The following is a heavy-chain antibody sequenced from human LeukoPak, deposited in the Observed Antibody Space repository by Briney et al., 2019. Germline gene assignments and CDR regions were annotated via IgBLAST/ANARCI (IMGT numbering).Heavy chain of an antibody. Sequence: ASVKVSCKACGGTFSSYAISWVRQAPGQGLEWVGGIIPIFGTANYAQKFQGRVTITADESTSTAYMELSSLRSEDTAVYYCARDGGCGLSGCYTFYYYYYMDVWGKGTTVTVSS. V-gene: IGHV1-69*13. CDR3: ARDGGCGLSGCYTFYYYYYMDV. J-gene: IGHJ6*03. CDR2: IIPIFGTA. CDR1: GGTFSSYA. D-gene: IGHD2-2*02.